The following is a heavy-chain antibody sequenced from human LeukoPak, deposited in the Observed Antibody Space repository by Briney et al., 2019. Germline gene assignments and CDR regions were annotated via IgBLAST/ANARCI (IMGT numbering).Heavy chain of an antibody. CDR1: GFTFSSYS. V-gene: IGHV3-48*04. CDR2: IGGTTNTI. J-gene: IGHJ4*02. CDR3: ARAEGLWFGD. D-gene: IGHD3-10*01. Sequence: PGGSLRLSCAASGFTFSSYSMNWVRQAPGKGLEWVSYIGGTTNTIYYADSVKGRFTISRDNAKNSLYLQMNSLRAEDTAVYYCARAEGLWFGDWGQGTLVTVSS.